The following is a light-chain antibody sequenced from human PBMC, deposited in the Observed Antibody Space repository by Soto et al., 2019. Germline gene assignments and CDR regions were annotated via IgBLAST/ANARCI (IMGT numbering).Light chain of an antibody. V-gene: IGKV1-27*01. J-gene: IGKJ1*01. CDR2: AAS. CDR1: QDIKTF. Sequence: DIQVTQSPYSLSASPGDRITITCRASQDIKTFLAWYQQKPGEVPHLLIYAASTLRPGVPSRFRGNASGTDFTLSIASLQPEDVATYFCQKYDRAPAAFGQGTKVDVK. CDR3: QKYDRAPAA.